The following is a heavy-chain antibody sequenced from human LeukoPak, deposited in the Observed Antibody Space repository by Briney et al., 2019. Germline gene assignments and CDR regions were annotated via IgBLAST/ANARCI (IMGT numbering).Heavy chain of an antibody. J-gene: IGHJ4*02. Sequence: ASVKVSCKTSGYTFTSYAMNWVRQAPGQGLGWMGWISGYNGNTNYAQKLQGRVTMTTDTSTSTAYMELRSLRSDDTAVYYCARDLRRGSSSWYVSGGDYWGQGTLVTVSS. V-gene: IGHV1-18*01. CDR1: GYTFTSYA. CDR2: ISGYNGNT. D-gene: IGHD6-13*01. CDR3: ARDLRRGSSSWYVSGGDY.